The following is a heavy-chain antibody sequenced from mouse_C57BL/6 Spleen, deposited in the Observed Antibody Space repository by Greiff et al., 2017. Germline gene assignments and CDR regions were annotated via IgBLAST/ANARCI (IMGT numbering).Heavy chain of an antibody. J-gene: IGHJ4*01. CDR1: GYTFTSYW. CDR3: AREAGDSSGYVNYAMDY. D-gene: IGHD3-2*02. CDR2: IYPGSGST. Sequence: QVQLQQPGAELVKPGASVKMSCKASGYTFTSYWITWVKQRPGQGLEWIGDIYPGSGSTNYNEKFKSKATLTVDTSSSTAYMQLSSLTSADSAVDYGAREAGDSSGYVNYAMDYWGQGTSVTVSS. V-gene: IGHV1-55*01.